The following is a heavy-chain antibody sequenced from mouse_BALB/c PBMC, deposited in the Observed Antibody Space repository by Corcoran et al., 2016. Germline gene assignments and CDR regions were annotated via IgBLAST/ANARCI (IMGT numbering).Heavy chain of an antibody. CDR3: ASYGAMDY. V-gene: IGHV14-1*02. J-gene: IGHJ4*01. CDR2: IDPENGNT. Sequence: EVQLQQSGAELVRPGALVKLSCKASGFNIKDYYMNWVKQRPEQGLEWIGWIDPENGNTIYDPKFQGKASITADTSSNTAYLQLSSLTSEDTAVYYCASYGAMDYWGQGTSVTVSS. D-gene: IGHD1-1*02. CDR1: GFNIKDYY.